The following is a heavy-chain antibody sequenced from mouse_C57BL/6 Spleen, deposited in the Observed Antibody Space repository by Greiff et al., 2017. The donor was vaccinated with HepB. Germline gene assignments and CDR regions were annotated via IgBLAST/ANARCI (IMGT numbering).Heavy chain of an antibody. D-gene: IGHD2-2*01. CDR1: GYTFTSYW. CDR3: ARFLYGFFAY. J-gene: IGHJ3*01. Sequence: QVQLQQPGAELVRPGSSVKLSCKASGYTFTSYWMDWVKQRPGQGLEWIGNIYPSDSETHYNQKFKDKATLTVDKSSSTAYMQLSSLTSEDSAVYYCARFLYGFFAYWGQGTLVTVSA. CDR2: IYPSDSET. V-gene: IGHV1-61*01.